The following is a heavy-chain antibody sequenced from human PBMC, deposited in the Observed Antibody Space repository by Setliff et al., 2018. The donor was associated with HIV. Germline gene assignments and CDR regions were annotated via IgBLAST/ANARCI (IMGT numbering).Heavy chain of an antibody. CDR1: GYTLRRHG. V-gene: IGHV1-18*01. CDR2: ISAYNGNT. D-gene: IGHD2-8*01. J-gene: IGHJ4*02. Sequence: GASVKVSCKAPGYTLRRHGISWVRQAPGQGLEWMGWISAYNGNTNYAQKFQGRVTLTTDTSTSTAYMELRSLRSDDTAVYYCARVNDILLGYWVGYFDYWGQGTLVTVSS. CDR3: ARVNDILLGYWVGYFDY.